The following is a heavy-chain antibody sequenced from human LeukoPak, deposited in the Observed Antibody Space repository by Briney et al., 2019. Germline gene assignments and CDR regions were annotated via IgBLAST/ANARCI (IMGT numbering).Heavy chain of an antibody. J-gene: IGHJ4*02. CDR3: ASLGIAVAGRRVFDY. CDR1: GFTVSSNY. Sequence: PGGSLRLSCAASGFTVSSNYMSWVRQAPGKGLEWVSVIYSGGTTYYADSVKGRFTISRDNSKNTLYLQMNSLRAEDTAVYYCASLGIAVAGRRVFDYWGQGTLVTISS. D-gene: IGHD6-19*01. CDR2: IYSGGTT. V-gene: IGHV3-53*01.